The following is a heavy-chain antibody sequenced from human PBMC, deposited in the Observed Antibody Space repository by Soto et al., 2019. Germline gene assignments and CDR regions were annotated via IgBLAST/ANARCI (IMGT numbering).Heavy chain of an antibody. CDR1: GGSISSYY. CDR3: ARDITRVTIAGFDP. J-gene: IGHJ5*02. CDR2: IYYTGST. Sequence: QVQLQESGPGLVKPSETLSLTCTVSGGSISSYYWNWIRQSPGKGLEWIGNIYYTGSTNYNPSLNSRDPMSIATSKNQFSLKLSSVTAVDTAVYYCARDITRVTIAGFDPWGQGALVTVSS. D-gene: IGHD1-20*01. V-gene: IGHV4-59*01.